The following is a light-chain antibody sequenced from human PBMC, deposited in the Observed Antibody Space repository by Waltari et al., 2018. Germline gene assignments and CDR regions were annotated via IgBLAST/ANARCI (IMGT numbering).Light chain of an antibody. CDR2: DAS. J-gene: IGKJ2*01. V-gene: IGKV3-11*01. CDR1: QSVSSY. CDR3: QQRSNWPRGT. Sequence: EIVLTQSPATLSLSPGERATLSCRASQSVSSYLAWYQQNPGQAPRLLIYDASNRATGIPPKFSGSGSGSDFTLTISSLEPEDFAIYYCQQRSNWPRGTFGQGTKLEIK.